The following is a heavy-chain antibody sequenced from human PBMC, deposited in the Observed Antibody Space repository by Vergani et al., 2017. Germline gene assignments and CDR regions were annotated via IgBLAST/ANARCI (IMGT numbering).Heavy chain of an antibody. D-gene: IGHD1-26*01. J-gene: IGHJ4*02. V-gene: IGHV5-51*01. CDR3: ARQAIVGSYFDY. Sequence: EVQLVQSGAEVKKPGESLKISCKGSGYSFTSYWIGWVRQMPGKGLEWMGIIYPGDSDTRYIQSIQGQVTISADKSSSTAYLQWSSLKTSDTAMYYWARQAIVGSYFDYWGQGTLVTVSS. CDR1: GYSFTSYW. CDR2: IYPGDSDT.